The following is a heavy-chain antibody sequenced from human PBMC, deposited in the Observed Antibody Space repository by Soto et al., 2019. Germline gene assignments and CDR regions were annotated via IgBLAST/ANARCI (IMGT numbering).Heavy chain of an antibody. Sequence: ASVKVSCKASGYTFTSYGISWVRQAPGQGLEWMGWISAYNGNTNYAQKLQGRVTMTTDTSTSTAYMELRSLRSDDTAVYYCAIDSGYCSGGSCYSGDAFDIWGQGTMVTVSS. J-gene: IGHJ3*02. CDR3: AIDSGYCSGGSCYSGDAFDI. D-gene: IGHD2-15*01. CDR1: GYTFTSYG. V-gene: IGHV1-18*01. CDR2: ISAYNGNT.